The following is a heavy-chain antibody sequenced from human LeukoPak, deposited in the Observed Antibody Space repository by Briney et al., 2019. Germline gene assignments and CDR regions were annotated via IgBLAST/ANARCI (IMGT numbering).Heavy chain of an antibody. V-gene: IGHV1-2*02. Sequence: ASVKVSCKASGYTFTGYYMRWVRQAPGQGLEWMGWINPNSGGTNYAQKFQGRVTMTRDTSISTAYMELSRLRSDDTAVYYCARSFYDSSGYYYASFDYWGQGTLVTVSS. J-gene: IGHJ4*02. CDR3: ARSFYDSSGYYYASFDY. D-gene: IGHD3-22*01. CDR2: INPNSGGT. CDR1: GYTFTGYY.